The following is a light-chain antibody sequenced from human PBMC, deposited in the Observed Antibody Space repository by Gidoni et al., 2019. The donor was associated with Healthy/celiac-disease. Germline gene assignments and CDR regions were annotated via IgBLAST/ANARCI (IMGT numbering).Light chain of an antibody. V-gene: IGKV1-39*01. Sequence: DIQMTQSPSSLSASVGDRVTITCRASQSISSYLNWYQQKPGKAPKLLIYAASSVQSGVPSRFSGSGSGTDFTLTISSLQPEDFATYYCQQSYSTGYTFGQGTKLEIK. CDR3: QQSYSTGYT. CDR1: QSISSY. CDR2: AAS. J-gene: IGKJ2*01.